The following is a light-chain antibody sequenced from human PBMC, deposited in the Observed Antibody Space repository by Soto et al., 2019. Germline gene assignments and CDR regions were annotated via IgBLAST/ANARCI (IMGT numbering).Light chain of an antibody. CDR3: QQYGSSLFT. CDR2: GAS. V-gene: IGKV3-20*01. J-gene: IGKJ3*01. CDR1: QSVSSSY. Sequence: EIVLTQSPGTLSLSPGERATLSCRASQSVSSSYLAWYQQKPGQAPRLLIYGASSRATGIPDRFSGSGSGIDFTITISRLEPEDFAVYYGQQYGSSLFTFGPGTKVDIK.